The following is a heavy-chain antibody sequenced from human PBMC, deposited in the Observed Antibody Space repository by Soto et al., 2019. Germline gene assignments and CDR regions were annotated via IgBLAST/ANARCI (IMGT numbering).Heavy chain of an antibody. Sequence: GGSLRLSCATSGFTFSSYSINWVRQAPGKGLEWVSSISSSSTYIFYADSVKGRFTISRDNSKKSLYLQMNSLRAEDTAVYYCARGQIPSIYGLGTYAYFHYSGPGTMLTV. J-gene: IGHJ4*02. V-gene: IGHV3-21*01. CDR2: ISSSSTYI. CDR3: ARGQIPSIYGLGTYAYFHY. CDR1: GFTFSSYS. D-gene: IGHD3-10*01.